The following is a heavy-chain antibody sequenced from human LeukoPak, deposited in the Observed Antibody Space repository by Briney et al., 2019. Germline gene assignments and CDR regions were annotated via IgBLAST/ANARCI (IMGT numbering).Heavy chain of an antibody. CDR1: GFTFSRYW. D-gene: IGHD3-3*01. Sequence: GGSLRLSCAASGFTFSRYWMHWVRQAPGKGLVWVSRIKSDGKTNYADSVKGRFTISRDNAENTVSLQMNSLRADDTGVYYCARAPSEVGGYYPEYFRHWGQGTLVTVSS. CDR3: ARAPSEVGGYYPEYFRH. J-gene: IGHJ1*01. V-gene: IGHV3-74*01. CDR2: IKSDGKT.